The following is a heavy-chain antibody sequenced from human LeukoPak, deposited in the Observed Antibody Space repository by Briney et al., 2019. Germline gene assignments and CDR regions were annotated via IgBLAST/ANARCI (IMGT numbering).Heavy chain of an antibody. Sequence: GGSLRLSCAASGFTFSSYGMHWVRQAPGKGLEWVAVISYDGSNKYYADSVKGRFTISRDNSKNTLYLQMNSLRAEDTAVYYCAGPNYYYYYGMDVWGQGTTVTVSS. CDR1: GFTFSSYG. CDR2: ISYDGSNK. V-gene: IGHV3-30*03. J-gene: IGHJ6*02. CDR3: AGPNYYYYYGMDV.